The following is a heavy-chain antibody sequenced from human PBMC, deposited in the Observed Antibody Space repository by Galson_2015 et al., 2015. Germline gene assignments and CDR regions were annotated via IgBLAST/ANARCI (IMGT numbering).Heavy chain of an antibody. Sequence: SLRLSCAAPGFTFSNAWMSWVRQAPGKRLEWVGRIRSKTDGGTTDYAAPVKGRFTISRDDSKNTLYLQMNSLKTEDTAVYYCTTVLNDYYDSSGYKDYWGQGALVTVSS. CDR2: IRSKTDGGTT. J-gene: IGHJ4*02. V-gene: IGHV3-15*01. CDR1: GFTFSNAW. CDR3: TTVLNDYYDSSGYKDY. D-gene: IGHD3-22*01.